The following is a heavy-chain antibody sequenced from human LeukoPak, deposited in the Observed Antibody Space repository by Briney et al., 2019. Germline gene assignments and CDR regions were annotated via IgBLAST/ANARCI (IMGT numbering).Heavy chain of an antibody. CDR1: GGTFSSYA. D-gene: IGHD1-26*01. CDR3: GRLISDIVGATTAFDY. CDR2: IIPILGIA. V-gene: IGHV1-69*04. Sequence: SVKVSCKASGGTFSSYAISWVRQAPGQGLEWMGRIIPILGIANYAQKFQGRVTITADKSTSTAYMELSSLRSEDTAVYYCGRLISDIVGATTAFDYWGQGTLVTVSS. J-gene: IGHJ4*02.